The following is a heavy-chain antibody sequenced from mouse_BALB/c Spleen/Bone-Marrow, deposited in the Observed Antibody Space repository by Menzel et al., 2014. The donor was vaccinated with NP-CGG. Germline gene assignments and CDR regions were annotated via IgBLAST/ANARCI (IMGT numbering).Heavy chain of an antibody. Sequence: VKLMESGAELVRPGTSVKISCKASGYAFTNYWLGWVKRRPGHGLEWFGDIYPGSGNTYYNEKFKGKATLTADKSSSTAYMQLSTLTSEDSAVYFCARRDAPFAYWGQGTLVTVSA. V-gene: IGHV1-63*01. D-gene: IGHD3-3*01. CDR1: GYAFTNYW. CDR3: ARRDAPFAY. CDR2: IYPGSGNT. J-gene: IGHJ3*01.